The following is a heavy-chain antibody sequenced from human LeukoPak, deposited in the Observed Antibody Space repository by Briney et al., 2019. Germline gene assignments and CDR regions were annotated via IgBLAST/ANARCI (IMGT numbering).Heavy chain of an antibody. CDR3: SQAEDGIRYFDWLPNPDY. CDR1: GYTFTSYG. D-gene: IGHD3-9*01. J-gene: IGHJ4*02. Sequence: ASVKVSCKASGYTFTSYGISWVRQAPGQGLEWMGWISAYNGNTNYAQKLQGRVTMTTDTSTSTAYMELRSLRSDDTAVYFFSQAEDGIRYFDWLPNPDYWGQGTLVTVSS. CDR2: ISAYNGNT. V-gene: IGHV1-18*04.